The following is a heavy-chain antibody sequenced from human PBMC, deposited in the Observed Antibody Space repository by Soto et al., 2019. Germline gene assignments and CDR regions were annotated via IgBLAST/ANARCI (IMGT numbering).Heavy chain of an antibody. CDR1: GYSFTSYW. J-gene: IGHJ6*02. D-gene: IGHD4-4*01. CDR2: IYPGDSDT. V-gene: IGHV5-51*01. CDR3: ARGGHYIGTSYGMDV. Sequence: GESLKISCKGSGYSFTSYWIGWVRQMPGEGLEWMGIIYPGDSDTRYSPSFQGQVTISADKSISTAYLQWSSLKASDTAMYYCARGGHYIGTSYGMDVWGQGTTVTVSS.